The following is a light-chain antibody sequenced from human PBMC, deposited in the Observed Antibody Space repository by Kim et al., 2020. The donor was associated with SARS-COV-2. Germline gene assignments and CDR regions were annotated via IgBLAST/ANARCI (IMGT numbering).Light chain of an antibody. V-gene: IGLV2-8*01. CDR2: EVN. CDR1: SSNIGGYNF. J-gene: IGLJ2*01. Sequence: GQPGTISYTGTSSNIGGYNFVAWYQQHPGKAPKVMIYEVNKRPSGVPDRFSGSKSGNTASLTVSGLQAEDEADYYCSSYAGRQNLVFGGGTQLTVL. CDR3: SSYAGRQNLV.